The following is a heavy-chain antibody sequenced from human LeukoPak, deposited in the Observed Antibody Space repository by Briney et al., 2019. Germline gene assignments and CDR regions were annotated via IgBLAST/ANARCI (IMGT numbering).Heavy chain of an antibody. CDR1: GFTFSSYA. J-gene: IGHJ4*02. D-gene: IGHD3-22*01. CDR2: ISYDGSNK. Sequence: HPGGSLRLSCAASGFTFSSYAMHWVRQAPGKGLEWMAVISYDGSNKYYTDSVKGRFTISRDNSKNTLYLQMNSLRAEDTAVYYCASGQDSSGYYGSGYFDHWGQGTLVTVSS. CDR3: ASGQDSSGYYGSGYFDH. V-gene: IGHV3-30-3*01.